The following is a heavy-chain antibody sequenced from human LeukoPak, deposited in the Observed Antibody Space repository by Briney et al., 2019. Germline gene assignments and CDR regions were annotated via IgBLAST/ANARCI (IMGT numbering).Heavy chain of an antibody. J-gene: IGHJ3*01. CDR1: GFTFSSYN. CDR3: ARGSFGP. V-gene: IGHV3-48*01. CDR2: ISSSSTI. D-gene: IGHD1-26*01. Sequence: GGSLRLSCAASGFTFSSYNMNWVRQAPGKGLEWVSYISSSSTIYYADSVKGRFTISRDNAKNSLYLQMNSLRAEDTAVYYCARGSFGPWGQGTMVTVS.